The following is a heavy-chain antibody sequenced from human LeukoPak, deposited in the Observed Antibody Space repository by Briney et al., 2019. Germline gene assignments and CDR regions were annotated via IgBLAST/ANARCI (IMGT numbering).Heavy chain of an antibody. V-gene: IGHV1-69*13. CDR1: GGTFSSYA. CDR3: ARDFSGDYVWGSYRYNWFDP. D-gene: IGHD3-16*02. CDR2: IIPIFGTA. Sequence: SVKVSCKASGGTFSSYAISWVRQAPGQGLEWMAGIIPIFGTANYAQKFQGRVTITADESTSTAYMELSSLRSEDTAVYYCARDFSGDYVWGSYRYNWFDPWGQGTLVTVSS. J-gene: IGHJ5*02.